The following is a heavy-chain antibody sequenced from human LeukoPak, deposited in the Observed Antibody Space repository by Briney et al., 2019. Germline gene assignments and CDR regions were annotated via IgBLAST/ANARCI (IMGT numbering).Heavy chain of an antibody. V-gene: IGHV3-7*04. CDR3: ARLSRHQPDDY. Sequence: PGGSLRLSCAASGFSFSTSWMGWVRQHPGKGLEWAATVSHDGSEEFYVDSVRGRFTISRDNAKNSLYLQMNSLRVEDRAVYYCARLSRHQPDDYRGQGTLVTVSS. J-gene: IGHJ4*02. CDR1: GFSFSTSW. CDR2: VSHDGSEE.